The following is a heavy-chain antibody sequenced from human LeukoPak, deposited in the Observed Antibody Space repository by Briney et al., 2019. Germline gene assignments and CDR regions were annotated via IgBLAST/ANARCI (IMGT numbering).Heavy chain of an antibody. V-gene: IGHV3-74*01. CDR3: ARDRDGYNY. Sequence: PGGSLRLSCAASGFTFSNSLIHWVRQVPGKRLVWVARIDTDGSTTHYADSVKGRFTISRDNAKNTLYLQMNSLRAEDTAVYYCARDRDGYNYWGQGTLVTVSS. CDR1: GFTFSNSL. J-gene: IGHJ4*02. D-gene: IGHD5-24*01. CDR2: IDTDGSTT.